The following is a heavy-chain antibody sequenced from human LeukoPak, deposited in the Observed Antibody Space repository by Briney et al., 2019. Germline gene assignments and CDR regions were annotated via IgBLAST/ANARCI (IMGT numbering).Heavy chain of an antibody. Sequence: SETLSLTCTVSGGSVSSGSYYWGWIRQAPGKGLEWMANIDYSGSTYNNLSLKSRVTISVETSKNQASLKLSSVTAADRAVYSGVRRGTTGTDFDYWGQGTLVTVSS. J-gene: IGHJ4*02. CDR1: GGSVSSGSYY. V-gene: IGHV4-39*01. CDR2: IDYSGST. CDR3: VRRGTTGTDFDY. D-gene: IGHD1-1*01.